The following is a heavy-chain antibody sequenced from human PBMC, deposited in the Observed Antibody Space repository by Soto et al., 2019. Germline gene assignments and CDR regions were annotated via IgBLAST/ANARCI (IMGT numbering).Heavy chain of an antibody. CDR2: IHYSGST. D-gene: IGHD2-15*01. J-gene: IGHJ4*02. CDR3: AKYRRTDAEGYSFDY. CDR1: GGSISGSY. Sequence: PSTPLSLTCTFSGGSISGSYWSWIRQTPGKVLEWIGYIHYSGSTNYNPSLKSRVTMSVDSAKNQFSLELNSVSAADTAVYFCAKYRRTDAEGYSFDYWGQGALVTVSS. V-gene: IGHV4-59*01.